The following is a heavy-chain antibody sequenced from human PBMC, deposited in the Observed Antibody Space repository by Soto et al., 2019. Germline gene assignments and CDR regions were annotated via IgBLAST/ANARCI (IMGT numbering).Heavy chain of an antibody. D-gene: IGHD2-21*02. CDR2: IIPIFGTA. J-gene: IGHJ4*02. CDR3: ARDSPLPSYCGGDCHPPFFDY. V-gene: IGHV1-69*06. CDR1: GGTFSSYA. Sequence: SVKVSCKASGGTFSSYAISWVRQATGQGLEWMGGIIPIFGTANYAQKFQGRVTITADKSTSTAYMELSSLRSEDTAVYYCARDSPLPSYCGGDCHPPFFDYWGQGTLVTVSS.